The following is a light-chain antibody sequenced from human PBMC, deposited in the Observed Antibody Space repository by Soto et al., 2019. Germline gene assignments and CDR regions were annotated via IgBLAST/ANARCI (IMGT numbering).Light chain of an antibody. CDR2: RGS. V-gene: IGKV1-5*03. CDR3: QQYDTYPLS. CDR1: QSLSDW. Sequence: DIQLTQSPSTLSASVGDRVTITCRASQSLSDWLAWYQQIPGTAPKLLIYRGSSLEDGVPSRFSGSGSGTEFTLTISSLQPDDFATYYCQQYDTYPLSFGGGTKVEIK. J-gene: IGKJ4*01.